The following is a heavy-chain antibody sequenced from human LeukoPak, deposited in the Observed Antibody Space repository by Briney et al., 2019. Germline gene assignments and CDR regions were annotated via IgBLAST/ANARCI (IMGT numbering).Heavy chain of an antibody. J-gene: IGHJ6*02. CDR2: ISSSSSYI. CDR1: GFTFSSYS. Sequence: GGSLRLSCAASGFTFSSYSMNWVRQAPGKGLEWVSSISSSSSYIYYADSVKGRFTISRDNAKNSLYLQTNSLRAEDTAVYYCARDLYHDFWSGYLSSYYYYGMDVWGQGTTVTVSS. D-gene: IGHD3-3*01. V-gene: IGHV3-21*01. CDR3: ARDLYHDFWSGYLSSYYYYGMDV.